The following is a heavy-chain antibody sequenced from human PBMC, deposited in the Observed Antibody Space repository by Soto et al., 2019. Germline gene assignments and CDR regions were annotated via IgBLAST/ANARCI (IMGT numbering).Heavy chain of an antibody. D-gene: IGHD3-10*01. CDR3: ARAPGYYFGSGAYPPHSYYFYAMDV. CDR2: INPNSGAT. V-gene: IGHV1-2*04. CDR1: GYTFTGYF. Sequence: GASVKVSCKASGYTFTGYFLHWVRQAPGQGLEWMGWINPNSGATNYAQKFQDWVTMTRDTSISTAYMDLSRLKSDDTAVYYCARAPGYYFGSGAYPPHSYYFYAMDVRGQGTTVTVSS. J-gene: IGHJ6*02.